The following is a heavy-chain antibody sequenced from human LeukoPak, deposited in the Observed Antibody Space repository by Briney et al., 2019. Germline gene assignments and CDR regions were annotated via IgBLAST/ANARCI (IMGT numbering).Heavy chain of an antibody. V-gene: IGHV3-21*01. CDR2: ISSSSSYI. J-gene: IGHJ2*01. CDR3: ARDGEAAAEDYWYFDL. Sequence: PGGSLRLSCAASGFTFSSYSMNWVRQAPGKGLEWVSSISSSSSYIYYADSVKGRFTISRDNAKNSLYLQMNSLRAEDTAVYYCARDGEAAAEDYWYFDLWGRGTLVTVSS. D-gene: IGHD6-13*01. CDR1: GFTFSSYS.